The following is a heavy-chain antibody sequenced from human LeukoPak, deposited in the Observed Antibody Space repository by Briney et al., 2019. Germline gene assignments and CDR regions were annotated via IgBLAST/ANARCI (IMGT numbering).Heavy chain of an antibody. CDR2: FDPEDGET. CDR3: ARPSSIAAPGDAFDI. Sequence: ASVKVSCKASGYTFTSYYMHWVRQAPGKGLEWMGGFDPEDGETIYAQKFQGRVTMTEDTSTDTAYMELSSLRSEDTAVYYCARPSSIAAPGDAFDIWGQGTMVTVSS. D-gene: IGHD6-6*01. CDR1: GYTFTSYY. J-gene: IGHJ3*02. V-gene: IGHV1-24*01.